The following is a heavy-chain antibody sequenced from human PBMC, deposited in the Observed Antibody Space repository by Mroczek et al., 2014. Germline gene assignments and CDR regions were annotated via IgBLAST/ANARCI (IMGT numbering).Heavy chain of an antibody. J-gene: IGHJ3*02. Sequence: QVQLQQWGPGLVKPSQTLSLTCTVSGGSISSGSYYWSWIRQPAGKGLEWIGRIYTSGSTNYNPSLKSRVTISVDTSKNQFSLKLSSVTAADTAVYYCAREEVYDPGIAAAGVSLYAFDIWGQGTMVTRLF. CDR2: IYTSGST. CDR1: GGSISSGSYY. CDR3: AREEVYDPGIAAAGVSLYAFDI. D-gene: IGHD6-13*01. V-gene: IGHV4-61*02.